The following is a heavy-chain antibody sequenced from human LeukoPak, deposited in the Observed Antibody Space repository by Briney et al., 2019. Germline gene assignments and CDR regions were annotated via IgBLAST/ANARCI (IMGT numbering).Heavy chain of an antibody. V-gene: IGHV3-53*04. CDR2: IYSGGST. D-gene: IGHD3-22*01. CDR1: GFTVSSNY. J-gene: IGHJ3*02. Sequence: GGSLRLSCAASGFTVSSNYVSWVRQAPGKGLEWVSVIYSGGSTYYADSVKGRFTISRHNSKNTLYLQMNSLRAEDTAVYYCARENYYDSSGYYEAAFDIWGQGTMVTVSS. CDR3: ARENYYDSSGYYEAAFDI.